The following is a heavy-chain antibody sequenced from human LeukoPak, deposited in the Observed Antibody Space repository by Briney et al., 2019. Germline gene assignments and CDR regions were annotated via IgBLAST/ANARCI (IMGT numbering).Heavy chain of an antibody. Sequence: GASVKVSCKDSGYTFTGYYMHLVRQAPGQGLEWMGWINPNSGGTNYAQKFQGRVTMTRDTSISTAYMELSRLRSDDTAVYYCARDRRFLEWLLLLDYWGQGTLVTVSS. CDR1: GYTFTGYY. J-gene: IGHJ4*02. D-gene: IGHD3-3*01. CDR2: INPNSGGT. V-gene: IGHV1-2*02. CDR3: ARDRRFLEWLLLLDY.